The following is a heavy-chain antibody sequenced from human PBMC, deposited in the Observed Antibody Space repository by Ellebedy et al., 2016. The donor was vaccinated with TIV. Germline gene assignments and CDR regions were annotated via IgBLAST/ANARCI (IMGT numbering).Heavy chain of an antibody. CDR2: INPSGGST. V-gene: IGHV1-46*01. J-gene: IGHJ4*02. D-gene: IGHD6-13*01. CDR3: ARNGIAGYYFDY. Sequence: AASVKVSCKASGYTFTSYYMHWVRQPPGQGLEWMGIINPSGGSTSYAQKFQGRVTMTRDTSTSTVYMELSSLSSEDTAVYYCARNGIAGYYFDYWGQGTLVTVSS. CDR1: GYTFTSYY.